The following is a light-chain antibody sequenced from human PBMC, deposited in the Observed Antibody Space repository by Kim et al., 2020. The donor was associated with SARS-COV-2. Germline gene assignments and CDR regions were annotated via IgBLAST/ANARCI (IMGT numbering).Light chain of an antibody. CDR2: DVS. CDR3: SSYTSSSTLKV. V-gene: IGLV2-14*03. Sequence: QPITCSCTGTSSDVGVYNYVSWYQQHPAKAPKLMIYDVSNRPSGVSNRFSGSKSGNTASLTISGLQAEDEADYYCSSYTSSSTLKVFGGGTQLTVL. CDR1: SSDVGVYNY. J-gene: IGLJ2*01.